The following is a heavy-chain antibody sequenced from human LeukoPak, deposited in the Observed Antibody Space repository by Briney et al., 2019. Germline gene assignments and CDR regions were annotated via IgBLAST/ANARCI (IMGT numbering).Heavy chain of an antibody. CDR1: GGSITTYY. CDR3: ARAQLNLLVDFGMDV. Sequence: PSETLSLTCTVSGGSITTYYWTWIRQPPGKGLEWIGYINYSGSTNYNPSLKSRVTVSVDTSKNQFSLKLSSVTAADTAVYYCARAQLNLLVDFGMDVWGQGTTVTVSS. CDR2: INYSGST. D-gene: IGHD1-1*01. V-gene: IGHV4-59*01. J-gene: IGHJ6*02.